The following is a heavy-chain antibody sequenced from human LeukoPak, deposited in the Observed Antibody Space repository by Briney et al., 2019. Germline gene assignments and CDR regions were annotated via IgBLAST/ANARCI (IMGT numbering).Heavy chain of an antibody. CDR3: ARDSAPTYYYDSSGYYSLDY. Sequence: GGSLRLSCAASGFTFSSYSMNWVRQAPGKGLEWVSSISSSSSYIYYADSVKGRFTISRDNAKNSLYLQMNSLRAEDTAVYYCARDSAPTYYYDSSGYYSLDYWGQGTLVTVSS. CDR2: ISSSSSYI. CDR1: GFTFSSYS. V-gene: IGHV3-21*01. D-gene: IGHD3-22*01. J-gene: IGHJ4*02.